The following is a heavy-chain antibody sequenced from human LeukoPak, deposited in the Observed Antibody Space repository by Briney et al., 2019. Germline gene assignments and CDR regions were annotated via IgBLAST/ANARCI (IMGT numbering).Heavy chain of an antibody. CDR2: LSWDDDK. CDR3: AHRQAAYCSSTSCHEGAFDI. V-gene: IGHV2-5*02. CDR1: GSPPPTGGVG. J-gene: IGHJ3*02. D-gene: IGHD2-2*01. Sequence: SGPTLAKPPPTLTLTCTFSGSPPPTGGVGVAWIRQPPGEALEWLTLLSWDDDKRYSPSQKSSITITKYTSKNQVLLTMTNTDPVDTATYYCAHRQAAYCSSTSCHEGAFDIWGQGTMVTVSS.